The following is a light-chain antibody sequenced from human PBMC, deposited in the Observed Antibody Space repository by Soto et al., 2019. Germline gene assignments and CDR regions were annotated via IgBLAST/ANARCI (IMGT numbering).Light chain of an antibody. J-gene: IGLJ1*01. Sequence: QSVLTQPASVSASPGQSITISCTGTSSDVGTYDDVSWYRQHPGKGPKLLIYEVTNRPSGVSNRFSGSKSGNTASLTISGLQAEDEADYYCSSYTISSTYVFGSGTKVP. CDR1: SSDVGTYDD. V-gene: IGLV2-14*01. CDR2: EVT. CDR3: SSYTISSTYV.